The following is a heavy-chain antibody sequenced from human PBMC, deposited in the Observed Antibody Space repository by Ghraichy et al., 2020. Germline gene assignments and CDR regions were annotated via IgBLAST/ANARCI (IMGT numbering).Heavy chain of an antibody. CDR1: GVSITSHY. J-gene: IGHJ4*02. CDR2: IYYSGGT. D-gene: IGHD6-19*01. Sequence: SGTLSLTCNVSGVSITSHYWSWIRQPPGKGLEWIGYIYYSGGTKYNPSLRSRVTISIDTSKNQFSLSLSSVTAADTAVYYCARNFKIAPYSSGWSFDSWGQGTLVTVSS. V-gene: IGHV4-59*11. CDR3: ARNFKIAPYSSGWSFDS.